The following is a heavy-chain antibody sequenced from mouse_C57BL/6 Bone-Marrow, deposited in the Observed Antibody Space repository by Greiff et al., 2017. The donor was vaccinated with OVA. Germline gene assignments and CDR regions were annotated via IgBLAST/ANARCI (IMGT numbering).Heavy chain of an antibody. CDR2: IHPNSGST. CDR1: GYTFTSYW. Sequence: QVQLQQPGAELVKPGASVKLSCKASGYTFTSYWMHWVKQRPGQGLEWIGMIHPNSGSTNYNEKFKSKATLTVDKSSSTAYMQLSSLTSEDSAVYYCRYYYGSSPYYAMDYWGQGTSVTVSS. D-gene: IGHD1-1*01. J-gene: IGHJ4*01. V-gene: IGHV1-64*01. CDR3: RYYYGSSPYYAMDY.